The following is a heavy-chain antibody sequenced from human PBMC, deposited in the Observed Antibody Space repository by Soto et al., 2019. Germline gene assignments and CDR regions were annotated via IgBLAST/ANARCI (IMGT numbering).Heavy chain of an antibody. CDR2: ISAYNGNT. CDR3: AREVAHYDFWSGYFNDANYYYYGMDV. V-gene: IGHV1-18*01. J-gene: IGHJ6*02. Sequence: ASVKVSCKASGYTFTSYGISWVRQAPGQGLEWMGWISAYNGNTNYAQKLQGRVTMTTDTSTSTAYMELRSLRSDDTAVYYCAREVAHYDFWSGYFNDANYYYYGMDVWGQ. D-gene: IGHD3-3*01. CDR1: GYTFTSYG.